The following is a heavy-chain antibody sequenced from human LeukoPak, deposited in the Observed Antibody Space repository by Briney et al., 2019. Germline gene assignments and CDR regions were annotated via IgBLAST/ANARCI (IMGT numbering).Heavy chain of an antibody. J-gene: IGHJ4*02. V-gene: IGHV4-39*07. CDR1: GGSISSSSYY. CDR2: IYYSGST. CDR3: ARDNKGIQLWPV. Sequence: SETLSLTCTVSGGSISSSSYYWGWIRQPPGKGLEWTGSIYYSGSTYYNPSLKSRVTISVDTSKNQFSLKLSSVTAADTAVYYCARDNKGIQLWPVWGQGTLVTVSS. D-gene: IGHD5-18*01.